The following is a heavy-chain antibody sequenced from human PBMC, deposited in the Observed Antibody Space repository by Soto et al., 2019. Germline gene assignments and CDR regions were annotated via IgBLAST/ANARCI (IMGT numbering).Heavy chain of an antibody. V-gene: IGHV3-21*01. CDR1: GFTFSSYS. CDR3: ARLKLTGNIQLVLNWFDP. J-gene: IGHJ5*02. D-gene: IGHD5-18*01. Sequence: PGGSLRLSCAASGFTFSSYSMNWVRQAPGKGLEWVSSISSSSSYIYYADSVKGRFTISRDNAKNSLYLQMNSLRAEDTAVYYCARLKLTGNIQLVLNWFDPWGQGTLVTVPQ. CDR2: ISSSSSYI.